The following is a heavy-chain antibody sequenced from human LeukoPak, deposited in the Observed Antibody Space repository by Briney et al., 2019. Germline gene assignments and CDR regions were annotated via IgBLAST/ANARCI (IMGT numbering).Heavy chain of an antibody. J-gene: IGHJ4*02. CDR2: IGGSGNDT. CDR3: ADGIIAAATN. Sequence: GGSLRLSCAASGFTFSSYAMHWVRQAPGKGLEWVSAIGGSGNDTYYADAVSGRFTISRDTSKNTLFVQMNSLRAEDTAIYYCADGIIAAATNWGQGILVTVSS. V-gene: IGHV3-23*01. D-gene: IGHD6-13*01. CDR1: GFTFSSYA.